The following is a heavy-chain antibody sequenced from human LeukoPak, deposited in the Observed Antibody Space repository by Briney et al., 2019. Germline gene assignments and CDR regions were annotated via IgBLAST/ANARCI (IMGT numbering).Heavy chain of an antibody. Sequence: ASVKVSCKASGYTFTSYYMHWVRQAPGQGLEWMGIINPSGGSTSYAQKFQGRVTMTRDMSTSTVYMELSSLRSEDTAVYYCASPSSSWSGFDYWGQGTLVTVSS. CDR2: INPSGGST. D-gene: IGHD6-13*01. J-gene: IGHJ4*02. CDR3: ASPSSSWSGFDY. CDR1: GYTFTSYY. V-gene: IGHV1-46*01.